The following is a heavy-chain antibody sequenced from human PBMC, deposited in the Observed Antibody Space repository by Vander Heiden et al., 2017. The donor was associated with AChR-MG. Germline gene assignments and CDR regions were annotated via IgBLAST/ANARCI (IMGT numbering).Heavy chain of an antibody. V-gene: IGHV3-21*01. Sequence: EVQLVESGGGLVKPGGSLRLSCAASGFTFSSYSMNWVRQAPGKGLEWVSSISSSSSYISYADSVKGRFTISRDNAKNSLYLQMNSLRAEDTAVYYCAREVNGGLASPWGQGTLVTVSS. D-gene: IGHD3-16*01. CDR2: ISSSSSYI. J-gene: IGHJ5*02. CDR1: GFTFSSYS. CDR3: AREVNGGLASP.